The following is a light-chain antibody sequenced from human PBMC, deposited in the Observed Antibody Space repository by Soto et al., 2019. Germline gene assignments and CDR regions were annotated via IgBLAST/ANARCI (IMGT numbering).Light chain of an antibody. J-gene: IGKJ4*01. CDR1: QGISR. CDR2: AAS. Sequence: DIQMTQSPSSVSASVGDRVTITCRTSQGISRLASYQQKPGKDPSLLIYAASSLQSGVPSRVSGSGSGTDFTLTISSLQPEDFATYYCQPANSFPLTFGEGTKVEIK. CDR3: QPANSFPLT. V-gene: IGKV1-12*01.